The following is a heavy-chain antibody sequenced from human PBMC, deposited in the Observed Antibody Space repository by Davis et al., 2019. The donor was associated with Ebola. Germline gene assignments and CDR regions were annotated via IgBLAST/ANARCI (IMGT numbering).Heavy chain of an antibody. V-gene: IGHV4-59*05. D-gene: IGHD3-22*01. Sequence: PSETLSLTCTVSGGSISSYYWSWIRQPPGKGLEWIGSIYYSGSTYYNPSLKSRVTISVDTSKNQFSLKLSSVTAADTAVYYCASGAHYYDSSGYWGQGTLVTVSS. CDR3: ASGAHYYDSSGY. CDR1: GGSISSYY. J-gene: IGHJ4*02. CDR2: IYYSGST.